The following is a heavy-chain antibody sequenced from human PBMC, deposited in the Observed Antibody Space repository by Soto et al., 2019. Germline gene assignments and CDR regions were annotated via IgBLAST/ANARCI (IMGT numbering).Heavy chain of an antibody. J-gene: IGHJ4*02. V-gene: IGHV3-15*01. CDR2: IKSKTDGGTT. D-gene: IGHD4-17*01. CDR1: GFTFSNAW. Sequence: EVQLVESGGGLVKPGGSLRLSCAASGFTFSNAWMSWVRQAPGKGLEWVGRIKSKTDGGTTDYAAPVKGRFTISRDDSQNTLYLQMNSLKTEDTAVYYCTTDEVTISLFDYWGQGTLVTVSS. CDR3: TTDEVTISLFDY.